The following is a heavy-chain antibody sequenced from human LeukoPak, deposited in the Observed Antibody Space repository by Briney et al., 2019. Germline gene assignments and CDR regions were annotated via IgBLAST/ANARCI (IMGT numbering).Heavy chain of an antibody. CDR2: IYPGDSDT. CDR1: GYSFTSSW. CDR3: ARYTDHYYFDY. J-gene: IGHJ4*02. V-gene: IGHV5-51*01. D-gene: IGHD1-1*01. Sequence: GESLKISCKGSGYSFTSSWISWVRQMPGKGLEWLGIIYPGDSDTRYRPSFQGQVTISADKSISTAYLQWRSLNTSDTAMYYCARYTDHYYFDYWGQGTLVTVSS.